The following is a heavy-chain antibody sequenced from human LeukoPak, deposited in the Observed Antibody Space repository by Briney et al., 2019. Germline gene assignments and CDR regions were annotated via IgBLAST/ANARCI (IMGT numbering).Heavy chain of an antibody. CDR3: AATMPVGSDYGMDV. CDR1: GGSISSGGYY. Sequence: PSETLSLTCTVSGGSISSGGYYWSWIRQHPGKGLEWIGYIYYSGSTNYNPSLKSRVTISVDTSKNQFSLRLTSVTAADTAVYYCAATMPVGSDYGMDVWGQGTTVTVSS. D-gene: IGHD1-26*01. J-gene: IGHJ6*02. V-gene: IGHV4-61*08. CDR2: IYYSGST.